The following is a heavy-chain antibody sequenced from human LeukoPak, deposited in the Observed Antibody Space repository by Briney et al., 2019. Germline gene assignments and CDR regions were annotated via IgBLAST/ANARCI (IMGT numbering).Heavy chain of an antibody. V-gene: IGHV3-30*04. Sequence: PERSLRLSCEASGFNFHNFAMHWVRQAPGKGLEWVAVISNDERNKYYTDSVKGRFTISRDNSKSTVYLQMNSLRPEDTAMYYCARRSGGLGPLDYWGQGTLVTVSS. CDR2: ISNDERNK. CDR3: ARRSGGLGPLDY. D-gene: IGHD3-10*01. CDR1: GFNFHNFA. J-gene: IGHJ4*02.